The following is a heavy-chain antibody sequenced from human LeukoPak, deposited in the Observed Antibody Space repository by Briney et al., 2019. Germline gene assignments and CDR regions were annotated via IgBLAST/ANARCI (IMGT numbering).Heavy chain of an antibody. Sequence: GGSLRLSCAASGLTFSSYAMSWVRQAPGKGLEWVSTISSSGGRTYYADSVKGRFAISRDNSKNTLYLQLTSLRAEDTAVYYCAKDVSLSSDWGQGTLVTVSS. CDR2: ISSSGGRT. CDR3: AKDVSLSSD. V-gene: IGHV3-23*01. CDR1: GLTFSSYA. J-gene: IGHJ4*02.